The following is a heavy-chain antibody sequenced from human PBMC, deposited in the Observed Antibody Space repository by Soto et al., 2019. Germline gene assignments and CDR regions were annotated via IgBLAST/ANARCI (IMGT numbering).Heavy chain of an antibody. CDR1: GASISSGDDY. V-gene: IGHV4-31*03. J-gene: IGHJ4*02. CDR3: ARAPATVTGTQHFDY. D-gene: IGHD4-17*01. CDR2: IHYSGTT. Sequence: QVQLQESGPGLVKPSQTLSLTCTVSGASISSGDDYWTWIRQHPGKGLEWIGYIHYSGTTYYNPSLKSRVTESVDTSKNQFSLKLSSATAADTDVYYCARAPATVTGTQHFDYWGQGTLVTVSS.